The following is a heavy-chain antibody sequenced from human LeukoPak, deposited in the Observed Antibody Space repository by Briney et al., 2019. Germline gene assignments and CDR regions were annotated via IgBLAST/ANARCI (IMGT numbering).Heavy chain of an antibody. D-gene: IGHD1-26*01. V-gene: IGHV4-59*01. CDR2: IYYSGST. Sequence: PSETLSLTCTVSGGSISSYYWSWIRQPPGKGLEWIGYIYYSGSTNYNPSLKSRVTISVDTSKNQFSLKLSSVTAADTTVYYRARKGWELMFDYWGQGTLVTVSS. CDR1: GGSISSYY. J-gene: IGHJ4*02. CDR3: ARKGWELMFDY.